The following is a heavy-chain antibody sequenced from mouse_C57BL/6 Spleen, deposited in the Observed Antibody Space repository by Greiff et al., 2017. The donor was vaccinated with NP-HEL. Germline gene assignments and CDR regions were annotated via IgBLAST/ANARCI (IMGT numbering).Heavy chain of an antibody. V-gene: IGHV5-6*01. J-gene: IGHJ2*01. Sequence: EVQRVESGGDLVKPGGSLKLSCAASGFTFSSYGMSWVRQTPDKRLEWVATISSGGSYTYYPDSVKGRFTISRDNAKNTLYLQMSSLKSEDTAMYYCAREGDDYDIDYWGQGTTLTVSS. D-gene: IGHD2-4*01. CDR2: ISSGGSYT. CDR3: AREGDDYDIDY. CDR1: GFTFSSYG.